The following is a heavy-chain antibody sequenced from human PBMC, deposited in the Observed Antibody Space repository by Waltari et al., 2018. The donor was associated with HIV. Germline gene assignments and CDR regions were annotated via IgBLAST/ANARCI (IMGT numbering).Heavy chain of an antibody. CDR1: GGSISSSSYY. CDR3: ARLPGEAARPVSY. J-gene: IGHJ4*02. Sequence: QLQQQESGPGLVKPSETLSLTCTVSGGSISSSSYYWGWIRQPPGKGLEWIGSIYYSGSTYYNPSLKSRVTISVDTSKNQFSLKLSSVTAADTAVYYCARLPGEAARPVSYWGQGTLVTVSS. D-gene: IGHD6-6*01. CDR2: IYYSGST. V-gene: IGHV4-39*01.